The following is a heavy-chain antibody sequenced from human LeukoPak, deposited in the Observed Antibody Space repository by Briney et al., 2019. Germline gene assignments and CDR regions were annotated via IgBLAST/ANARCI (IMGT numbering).Heavy chain of an antibody. Sequence: GGSLRLSCAASGFTFSSYGMHWVRQAPGKGLEWVANIKQDGGEKNYVDSVKGRFTISRDNAKSSLFLQMNDLRAEDTAVYYCAKGGRGNGEVYWGQGTLVTVSS. D-gene: IGHD2-8*01. CDR1: GFTFSSYG. V-gene: IGHV3-7*01. CDR3: AKGGRGNGEVY. J-gene: IGHJ4*02. CDR2: IKQDGGEK.